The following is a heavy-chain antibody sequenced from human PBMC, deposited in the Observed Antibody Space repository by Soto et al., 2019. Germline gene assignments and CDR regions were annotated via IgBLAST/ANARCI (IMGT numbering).Heavy chain of an antibody. CDR3: ARRWGYSLDY. CDR2: IYYSGST. Sequence: PSETLSLTCTASGGSISSYYWGWIRRPPGKGLEWIGSIYYSGSTYYNPSLKSRVTISVDTSKNQFSLKLSSVTAADTDVYYCARRWGYSLDYWGQGTLVTVSS. CDR1: GGSISSYY. V-gene: IGHV4-39*01. D-gene: IGHD2-15*01. J-gene: IGHJ4*02.